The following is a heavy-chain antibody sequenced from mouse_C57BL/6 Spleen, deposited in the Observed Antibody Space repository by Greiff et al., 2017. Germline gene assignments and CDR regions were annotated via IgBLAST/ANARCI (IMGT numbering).Heavy chain of an antibody. CDR2: IDPSDSYT. J-gene: IGHJ2*01. CDR3: ARGTTVDSWYYFDY. Sequence: QVQLKQPGAELVMPGASVKLSCKASGYTFTSYWMHWVKQRPGQGLEWIGEIDPSDSYTNYNQKFKGKSTLTVDKSSSTAYMQLSSLTSEDSAVYYCARGTTVDSWYYFDYWGQGTTLTVSS. V-gene: IGHV1-69*01. D-gene: IGHD1-1*01. CDR1: GYTFTSYW.